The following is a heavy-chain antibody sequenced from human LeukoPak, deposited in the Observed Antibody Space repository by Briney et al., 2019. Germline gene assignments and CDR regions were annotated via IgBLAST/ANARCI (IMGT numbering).Heavy chain of an antibody. CDR1: GVSLSSYF. J-gene: IGHJ4*02. Sequence: PSETLSLTCTVSGVSLSSYFWSWIRQPPGKGLEWIAYIYYSGSTNYNPSLKSRVTISVDTSKNQFSLKLSSVTAADTAVYYCARQPSSWFTSFDSWGQGTLVTVSS. CDR2: IYYSGST. D-gene: IGHD6-13*01. CDR3: ARQPSSWFTSFDS. V-gene: IGHV4-59*01.